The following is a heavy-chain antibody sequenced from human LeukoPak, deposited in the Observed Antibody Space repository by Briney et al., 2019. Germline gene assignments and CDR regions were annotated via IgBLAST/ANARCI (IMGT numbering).Heavy chain of an antibody. CDR3: ARGRYCSGGSCYGDY. V-gene: IGHV7-4-1*01. J-gene: IGHJ4*02. CDR2: INTDTGNP. D-gene: IGHD2-15*01. Sequence: GASVKVSCKASGYTFTNYAMSWVRQAPGQGLEWMGWINTDTGNPTYAQGFTGRFVFSLDTSVSTAYLQIGSLKADDTAVYYCARGRYCSGGSCYGDYWGQGSLDTVSS. CDR1: GYTFTNYA.